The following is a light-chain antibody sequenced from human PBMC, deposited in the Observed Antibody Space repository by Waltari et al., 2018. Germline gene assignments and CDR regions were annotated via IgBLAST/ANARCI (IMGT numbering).Light chain of an antibody. J-gene: IGKJ2*03. CDR1: QSIFYNSNNKHY. Sequence: DIVMTQSPDSLAVSLGEGATITCKSSQSIFYNSNNKHYLAWYQQKVGQPPKLLIYWASSSESGVPDRFSGSVSGTDFTLTISSLQAEDVAVYYCQQYYTAPYSFGQGTKLEIK. V-gene: IGKV4-1*01. CDR3: QQYYTAPYS. CDR2: WAS.